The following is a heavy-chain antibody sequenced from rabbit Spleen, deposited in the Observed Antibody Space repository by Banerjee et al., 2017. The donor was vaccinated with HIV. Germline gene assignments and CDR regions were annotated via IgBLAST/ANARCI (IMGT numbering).Heavy chain of an antibody. V-gene: IGHV1S40*01. D-gene: IGHD5-1*01. J-gene: IGHJ4*01. CDR1: GIDFSSYYLDS. CDR3: ARDVNGGSYDFNL. CDR2: ILGGSSGAT. Sequence: QSLEESGGDLVEPEGSLTLTCTVSGIDFSSYYLDSMCWVRQAPGKGLEWIACILGGSSGATYYANWAKGRFTISKTSSTTVTLQMTSLTTADTATYFCARDVNGGSYDFNLWGPGTLVTVS.